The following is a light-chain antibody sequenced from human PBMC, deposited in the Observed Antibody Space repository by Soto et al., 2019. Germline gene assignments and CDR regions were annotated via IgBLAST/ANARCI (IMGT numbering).Light chain of an antibody. Sequence: DIQMTQSPSSLSASVGDRVTITCRARQTISTFLNWYQHKPGKAPKVLIYAASSLNGGVPSRFSGSGSGTEFTLTISSLQPEDFATYYCQQSYSHLFTFGPGTKVEIK. J-gene: IGKJ3*01. CDR3: QQSYSHLFT. V-gene: IGKV1-39*01. CDR1: QTISTF. CDR2: AAS.